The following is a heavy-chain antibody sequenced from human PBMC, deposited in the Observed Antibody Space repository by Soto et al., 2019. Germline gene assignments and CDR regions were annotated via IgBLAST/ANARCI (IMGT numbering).Heavy chain of an antibody. CDR1: AYTFTSYG. V-gene: IGHV1-24*01. D-gene: IGHD3-22*01. CDR2: FDPEDGET. J-gene: IGHJ3*02. CDR3: ATASATLSPAYYYDSSGQTAAFDI. Sequence: ASVEVSSKTSAYTFTSYGISWAQQDPEKGLEWMGGFDPEDGETIYAQKFQGRVTMTEDTSTDTAYMELSSLRSEDTAVYYCATASATLSPAYYYDSSGQTAAFDIWGQGTMVTVSS.